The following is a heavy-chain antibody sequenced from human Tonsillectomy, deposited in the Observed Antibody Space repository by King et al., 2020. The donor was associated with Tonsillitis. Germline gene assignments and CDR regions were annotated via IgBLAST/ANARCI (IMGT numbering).Heavy chain of an antibody. CDR2: INPNSGGT. Sequence: VQLVESGAEVKKPGASVKVSCKASGYTFTGYYMHWVRQAPGQGLEWMGWINPNSGGTNYAQKFQGRVTMTRDTSISTAYMELSRLRSDDTAVYYCARDGNWGGAYSGRTPVYWGQGTLVTVSS. D-gene: IGHD1-26*01. V-gene: IGHV1-2*02. CDR1: GYTFTGYY. J-gene: IGHJ4*02. CDR3: ARDGNWGGAYSGRTPVY.